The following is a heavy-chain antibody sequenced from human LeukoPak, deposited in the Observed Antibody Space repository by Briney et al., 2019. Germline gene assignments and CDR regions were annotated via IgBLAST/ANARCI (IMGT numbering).Heavy chain of an antibody. CDR1: GFTFDDYG. Sequence: GGSLRLSCAASGFTFDDYGMSWVRQAPGKGLEWVSGINWNGGSTGYADSVEGRFTISRDNAKNSLYLQMNSLRAEDTAFYYCARSMITFGGVDVDYWGQGTLVTVSS. V-gene: IGHV3-20*04. CDR3: ARSMITFGGVDVDY. J-gene: IGHJ4*02. D-gene: IGHD3-16*01. CDR2: INWNGGST.